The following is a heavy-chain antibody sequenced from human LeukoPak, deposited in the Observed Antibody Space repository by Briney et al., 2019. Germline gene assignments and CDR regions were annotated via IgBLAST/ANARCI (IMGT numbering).Heavy chain of an antibody. V-gene: IGHV5-51*01. J-gene: IGHJ6*03. CDR3: ARSEQSYYYGSGSRKYYYYYYMDV. CDR2: IYPGDSDT. CDR1: GYSFTRYW. D-gene: IGHD3-10*01. Sequence: GESLKISCKGSGYSFTRYWIGWVRQMPGKGLEWMGTIYPGDSDTRYSPSFQGQVTISADKSISTAYLQWSSLKASDTAMYYCARSEQSYYYGSGSRKYYYYYYMDVWGKGTTVTVSS.